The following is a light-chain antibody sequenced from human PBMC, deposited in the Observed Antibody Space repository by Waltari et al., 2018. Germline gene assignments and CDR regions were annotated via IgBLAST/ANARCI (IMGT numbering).Light chain of an antibody. CDR3: QQSQTLPYT. CDR1: PSISIY. Sequence: DIQMTKSPSSLSASVGDRITITCRASPSISIYLNWYQQKPGQAPKLLIYSASSLQSGVPSRFSGSGSGTDYTLTISSLQPEDFATYYCQQSQTLPYTFGQGAKLEIK. J-gene: IGKJ2*01. V-gene: IGKV1-39*01. CDR2: SAS.